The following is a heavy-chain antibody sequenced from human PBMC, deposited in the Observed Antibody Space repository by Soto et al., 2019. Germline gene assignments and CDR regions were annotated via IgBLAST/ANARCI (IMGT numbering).Heavy chain of an antibody. D-gene: IGHD6-13*01. CDR3: ARDFMAAAESFGDY. CDR2: ISYDGSNK. Sequence: GGSLRLSCAASGFTFSSYAMHWVRQAPGKGLEWVAVISYDGSNKYYADSVKGRFTISRDNSKNTLYLQMNSLRAEDTAVYYCARDFMAAAESFGDYWGQGTLVTVSS. J-gene: IGHJ4*02. CDR1: GFTFSSYA. V-gene: IGHV3-30-3*01.